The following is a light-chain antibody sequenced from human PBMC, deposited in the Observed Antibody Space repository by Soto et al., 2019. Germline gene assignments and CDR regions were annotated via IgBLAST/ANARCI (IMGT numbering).Light chain of an antibody. CDR2: DAS. J-gene: IGKJ3*01. V-gene: IGKV3-11*01. CDR3: QQRSHWPRT. Sequence: VLTQSPATLSLSPGERATLSCRASQSVANLLAWYQQNPGQPPRLLIYDASDRATGIPTRFSGSGSGTDFTLTISSLEPEDFAVYYCQQRSHWPRTFGPGTRVDV. CDR1: QSVANL.